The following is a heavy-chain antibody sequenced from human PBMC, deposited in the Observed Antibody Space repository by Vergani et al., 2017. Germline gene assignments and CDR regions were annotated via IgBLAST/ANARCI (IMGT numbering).Heavy chain of an antibody. J-gene: IGHJ6*02. CDR2: IRYDGSSE. D-gene: IGHD2/OR15-2a*01. V-gene: IGHV3-30*02. CDR1: GFTLNTYG. Sequence: VQLVESGGGLVQPGESLRLSCTLSGFTLNTYGIHWVRQAPGKGLEWVSFIRYDGSSEYYGDSVKGRFTISRDKSQNTVNLQMNSLRTEDTAVYFCANSVIAGNVGVAYFGMDVWGRGTTVTVSS. CDR3: ANSVIAGNVGVAYFGMDV.